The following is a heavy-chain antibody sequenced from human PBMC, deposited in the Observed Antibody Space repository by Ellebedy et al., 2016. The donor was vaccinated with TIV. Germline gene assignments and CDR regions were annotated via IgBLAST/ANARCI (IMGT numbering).Heavy chain of an antibody. D-gene: IGHD3-10*01. CDR1: GFTFSSYW. CDR3: AKDLNSPLLWFGEPLDY. Sequence: GESLKISXAASGFTFSSYWMSWVRQAPGKGLEWVANIKQDGSEKYYEDSVKGRFTISRDNAKNSLYLQMNSLRAEDTAVYYCAKDLNSPLLWFGEPLDYWGQGTLVTVSS. J-gene: IGHJ4*02. CDR2: IKQDGSEK. V-gene: IGHV3-7*03.